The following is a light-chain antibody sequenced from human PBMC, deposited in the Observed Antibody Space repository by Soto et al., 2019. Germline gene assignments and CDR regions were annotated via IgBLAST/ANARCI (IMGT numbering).Light chain of an antibody. CDR3: QQLNSYPFT. CDR2: AAS. J-gene: IGKJ3*01. V-gene: IGKV1-9*01. CDR1: QGISSY. Sequence: IQLTQSPSSLSASVGDRVIMTCRASQGISSYLAWYQQKPGKAPTLLIYAASTMETGVPSRFSGSGSGTDFTLTISSLQPEDFATYYCQQLNSYPFTFGRGTKVDIK.